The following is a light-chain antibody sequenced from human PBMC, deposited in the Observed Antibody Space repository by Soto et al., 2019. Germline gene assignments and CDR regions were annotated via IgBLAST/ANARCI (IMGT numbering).Light chain of an antibody. Sequence: EIVMTQSPASLSVSPGERATLSCRASQCVTSNLAWHQQKPGQAPRLLIYGASTSATGIPARFSGSGSGTDFPLTISRLAAEDFAVYYCPQYGSSGTFGQGTKVDI. J-gene: IGKJ1*01. CDR1: QCVTSN. V-gene: IGKV3-15*01. CDR2: GAS. CDR3: PQYGSSGT.